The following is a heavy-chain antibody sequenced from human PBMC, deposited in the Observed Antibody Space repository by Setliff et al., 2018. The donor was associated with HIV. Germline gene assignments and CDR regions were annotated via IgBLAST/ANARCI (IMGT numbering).Heavy chain of an antibody. D-gene: IGHD2-21*02. CDR2: IHSSGST. Sequence: SETLSLTCTVSGGSVNDSYCNWIRQPPGKGPEWIGYIHSSGSTIYNPSLKSRITISLDTSKEQFSLELSSATAADTAAYYCATLDHSGGNFLAYWGQGSLVTVSS. J-gene: IGHJ4*02. CDR3: ATLDHSGGNFLAY. V-gene: IGHV4-4*09. CDR1: GGSVNDSY.